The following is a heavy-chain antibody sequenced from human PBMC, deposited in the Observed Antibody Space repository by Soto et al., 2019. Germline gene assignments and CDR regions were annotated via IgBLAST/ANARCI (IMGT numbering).Heavy chain of an antibody. Sequence: QVQLQESGPGLVKPSQTLSLMCTVSGGSISSGGYYWSWIRQYPGKGLEWIGYIYYSAVTYYNPSLKSRVTLSLDTSNNHFSQKLSSRTAADTALYYCARDRGGYGDFDYWGQGTLVTVSS. J-gene: IGHJ4*02. CDR1: GGSISSGGYY. CDR3: ARDRGGYGDFDY. V-gene: IGHV4-31*03. D-gene: IGHD5-12*01. CDR2: IYYSAVT.